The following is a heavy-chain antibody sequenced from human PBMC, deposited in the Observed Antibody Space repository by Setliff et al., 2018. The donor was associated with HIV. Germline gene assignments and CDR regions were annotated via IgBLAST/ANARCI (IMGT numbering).Heavy chain of an antibody. CDR3: VRTASTSWWGVHCYYYIDL. Sequence: RLRETLSLTCTVYGGSISGSNYVWGWIRQTPRKGLEWIATIHYSGSTYHNPSLESRITISVDTSKNQFFLRLNSVSAADTAVYYCVRTASTSWWGVHCYYYIDLWGKGTTVTVSS. CDR2: IHYSGST. CDR1: GGSISGSNYV. J-gene: IGHJ6*03. D-gene: IGHD2-8*02. V-gene: IGHV4-39*01.